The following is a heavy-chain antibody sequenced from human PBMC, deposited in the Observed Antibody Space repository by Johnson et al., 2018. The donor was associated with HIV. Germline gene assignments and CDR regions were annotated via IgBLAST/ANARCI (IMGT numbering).Heavy chain of an antibody. CDR3: ARYPIRDDAFDV. D-gene: IGHD5-12*01. V-gene: IGHV3-53*01. Sequence: VQLVESGGGLIQPGGSLRLSCAVSGFTVSSNYMSWVRQAPGKGLEWVSGINWNGGSTGYADSVKGRFTISRDNAKNSLYLQMNSLRVEDTAVYYCARYPIRDDAFDVWGQGTMVTVSS. CDR1: GFTVSSNY. J-gene: IGHJ3*01. CDR2: INWNGGST.